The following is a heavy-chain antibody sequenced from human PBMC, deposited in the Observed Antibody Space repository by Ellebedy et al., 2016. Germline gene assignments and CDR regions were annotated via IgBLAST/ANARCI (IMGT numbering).Heavy chain of an antibody. CDR2: IRSSGSTI. CDR1: GFSFSDYY. Sequence: GGSLRLSXAASGFSFSDYYMSWIRQAPGKGLEWISYIRSSGSTIYYADSVKGRFTISRDSTKNSLYLQMNSLRAEDTAVYYCARERREYYYYYYIDVWGKGTTVTVSS. CDR3: ARERREYYYYYYIDV. V-gene: IGHV3-11*01. J-gene: IGHJ6*03.